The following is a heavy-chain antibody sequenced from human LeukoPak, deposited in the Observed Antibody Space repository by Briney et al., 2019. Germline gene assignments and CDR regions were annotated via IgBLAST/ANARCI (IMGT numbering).Heavy chain of an antibody. CDR3: ARCLDYGGNSRVFQH. CDR2: INHGGST. CDR1: GFSITSGYY. D-gene: IGHD4-23*01. V-gene: IGHV4-38-2*02. Sequence: SETLSLTCTVSGFSITSGYYWGWLRQPPGKGLEWIGEINHGGSTNYNPSLKSRVTISIDTSKNQFSLKLSSVTAADTAVYYCARCLDYGGNSRVFQHWGQGTLVTVSS. J-gene: IGHJ1*01.